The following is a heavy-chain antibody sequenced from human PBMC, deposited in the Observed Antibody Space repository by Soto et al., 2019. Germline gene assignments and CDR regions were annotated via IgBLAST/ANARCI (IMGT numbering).Heavy chain of an antibody. D-gene: IGHD3-10*01. V-gene: IGHV1-69*01. J-gene: IGHJ6*02. CDR3: AIEYDGSGSWEYYYYYGMDV. CDR2: IIPIFGTA. CDR1: GGTFSSYA. Sequence: QVQLVQSGAEVKKPGSSVKVSCKASGGTFSSYAISWVRQAPGQGLEWMGGIIPIFGTANYAQKFQGRVTITADESTSTAYMELSSLRSEDTAVYYCAIEYDGSGSWEYYYYYGMDVWGQGTTVTVSS.